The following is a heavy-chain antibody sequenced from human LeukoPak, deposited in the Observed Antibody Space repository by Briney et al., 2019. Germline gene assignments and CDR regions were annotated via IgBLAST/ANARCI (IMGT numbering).Heavy chain of an antibody. V-gene: IGHV3-21*01. J-gene: IGHJ4*02. CDR2: ISSSSSYI. Sequence: GGSLRLSCAASGFTFSSYSMNWVRQAPGKGLEWVSSISSSSSYIYYADSVKGRFTISRDNAKNSLYLQMNSLRAEDTAVYYCARDHYYDSSGYNYYFDYWGQGTLVTVSS. CDR3: ARDHYYDSSGYNYYFDY. D-gene: IGHD3-22*01. CDR1: GFTFSSYS.